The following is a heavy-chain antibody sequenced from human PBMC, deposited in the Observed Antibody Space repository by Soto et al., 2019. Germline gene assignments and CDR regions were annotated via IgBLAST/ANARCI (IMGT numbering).Heavy chain of an antibody. D-gene: IGHD3-22*01. CDR3: ARSKYYYDTSDYLDY. J-gene: IGHJ4*02. V-gene: IGHV3-30-3*01. CDR1: GFIFSSDA. Sequence: PGGSLRLSCAASGFIFSSDAMHWVRQAPGKGLEWVAVISYHGNDKYYADPVKGRFTISRDNSKNTLYLQMNSLRAEDTAVYFCARSKYYYDTSDYLDYWGQGTLVTVSS. CDR2: ISYHGNDK.